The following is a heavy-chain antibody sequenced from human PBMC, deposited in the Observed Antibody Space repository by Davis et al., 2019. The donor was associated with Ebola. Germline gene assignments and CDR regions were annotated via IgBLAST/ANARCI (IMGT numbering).Heavy chain of an antibody. D-gene: IGHD2-15*01. CDR1: GFTFSSYA. CDR3: VKSSKVGYCSGGSCYPPAPYYYYGMDV. V-gene: IGHV3-64D*06. Sequence: PGGSLRLSCSASGFTFSSYAMHWVRQAPGKGLEYVSAISSNGGSTYYADSVKGRFTISRDNSKNTLYLQMSSLRAEDTAVYYCVKSSKVGYCSGGSCYPPAPYYYYGMDVWGQGTTVTVSS. CDR2: ISSNGGST. J-gene: IGHJ6*02.